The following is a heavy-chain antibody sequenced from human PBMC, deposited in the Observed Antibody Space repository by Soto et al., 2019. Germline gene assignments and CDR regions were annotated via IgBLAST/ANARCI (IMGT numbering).Heavy chain of an antibody. CDR1: GFTFSSYG. D-gene: IGHD3-22*01. J-gene: IGHJ4*02. CDR3: AKGDYYDSSWQIGG. Sequence: GGSLRLSCAASGFTFSSYGMHWVRQAPGKGLEWVAVISYDGSNKYYADSVKGRFTISRDNSKNTLYLQMNSLRAEDTAVYYFAKGDYYDSSWQIGGWGQGTLVTVSS. CDR2: ISYDGSNK. V-gene: IGHV3-30*18.